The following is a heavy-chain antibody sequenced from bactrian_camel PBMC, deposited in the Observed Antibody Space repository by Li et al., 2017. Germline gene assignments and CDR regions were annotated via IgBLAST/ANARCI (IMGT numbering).Heavy chain of an antibody. D-gene: IGHD4*01. CDR1: GFTFSSYD. J-gene: IGHJ4*01. V-gene: IGHV3S7*01. CDR2: LYTDGTNR. Sequence: HVQLVESGGGLVQPGGSLTLSCAASGFTFSSYDMAWVRQPPGKGLEWVSSLYTDGTNRDYADSVKGRFTISKDKDHVKNTLFLEMTNLKADDTAMYYCTADTVKASLATIAQFAAYEGHGTQVTVS.